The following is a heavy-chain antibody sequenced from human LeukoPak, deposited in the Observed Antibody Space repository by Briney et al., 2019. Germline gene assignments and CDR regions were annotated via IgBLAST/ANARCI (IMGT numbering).Heavy chain of an antibody. D-gene: IGHD2-21*02. Sequence: SETLSLTCTVSGGSITSYYWSWIRQPPGKGLEWIGYIYYSGSTDYNPSLKSRVTMSLDTSKNQFSLKVSSVTAADTAVYYCARANVVTAIDYWGQGTLVTVSS. V-gene: IGHV4-59*01. CDR2: IYYSGST. CDR1: GGSITSYY. J-gene: IGHJ4*02. CDR3: ARANVVTAIDY.